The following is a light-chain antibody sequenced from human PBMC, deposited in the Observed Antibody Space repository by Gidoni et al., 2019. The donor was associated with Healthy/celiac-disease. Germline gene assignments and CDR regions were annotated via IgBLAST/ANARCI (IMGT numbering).Light chain of an antibody. CDR2: DAS. V-gene: IGKV3-11*01. Sequence: ELVLTQSPATLSLSPGERATLSCRASQSVRSYLAWYQQKPGQAPRLLIYDASNRATGIPARFSGSGSGTDFTLTISSLAPEDFAVYYCQQRSNWPLTFGGGTKVEIK. CDR1: QSVRSY. CDR3: QQRSNWPLT. J-gene: IGKJ4*01.